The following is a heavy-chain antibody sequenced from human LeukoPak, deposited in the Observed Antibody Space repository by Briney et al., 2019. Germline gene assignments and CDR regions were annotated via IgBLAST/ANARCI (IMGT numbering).Heavy chain of an antibody. CDR3: AKDRIASPPQGRFDP. J-gene: IGHJ5*02. V-gene: IGHV3-23*01. D-gene: IGHD6-6*01. Sequence: GGSLRLSCAASGFTFRSYAMNWVRQAPGKGLEWVSGISGSGDITYYSESVKGRFSISRDNSQNTLYLQMNSLGAEDTAIYYCAKDRIASPPQGRFDPWGQGTLVTVSS. CDR1: GFTFRSYA. CDR2: ISGSGDIT.